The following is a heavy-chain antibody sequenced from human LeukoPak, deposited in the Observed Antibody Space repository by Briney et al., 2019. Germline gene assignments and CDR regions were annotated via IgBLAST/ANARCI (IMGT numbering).Heavy chain of an antibody. CDR3: ARVMSSIVGATSGAFDI. Sequence: GASVKVSCKASGCTFTSYGISWVRQAPGQGLEWMGWISAYNGNTNYAQKLQGRVTMTTDTSTSTAYMELRSLRSDDTAVYYCARVMSSIVGATSGAFDIWGQGTMVTVSS. D-gene: IGHD1-26*01. J-gene: IGHJ3*02. CDR1: GCTFTSYG. CDR2: ISAYNGNT. V-gene: IGHV1-18*01.